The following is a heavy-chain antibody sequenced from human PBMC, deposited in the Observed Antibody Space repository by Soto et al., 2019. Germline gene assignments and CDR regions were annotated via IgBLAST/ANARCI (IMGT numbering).Heavy chain of an antibody. J-gene: IGHJ4*02. V-gene: IGHV3-30-3*01. CDR1: GFTFNTQA. Sequence: QVHLVESGGGVVQPGRSLRRSCAASGFTFNTQAMHWVRPAPGKGLEWVAVISYDGSKIYYADSVKGRFTISRDNSKNTLYLQMNSLRAEDTAVYYCARDLRKFYYFDSWGQGTLVTVSS. CDR2: ISYDGSKI. CDR3: ARDLRKFYYFDS. D-gene: IGHD3-16*01.